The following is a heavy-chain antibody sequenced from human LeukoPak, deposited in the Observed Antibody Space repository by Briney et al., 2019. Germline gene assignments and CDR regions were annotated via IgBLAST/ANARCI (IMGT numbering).Heavy chain of an antibody. CDR1: GYTFTGYY. J-gene: IGHJ4*02. CDR3: AGDFGIAVAGTLSY. D-gene: IGHD6-19*01. Sequence: ASVKVSCKASGYTFTGYYIHWVRQAPGQGLEWMGWINPNNGGTDYAQNFQGRVTMTRDTSISTAYMELSRLRYDDTAVYYCAGDFGIAVAGTLSYWGQGTLVTVSS. V-gene: IGHV1-2*02. CDR2: INPNNGGT.